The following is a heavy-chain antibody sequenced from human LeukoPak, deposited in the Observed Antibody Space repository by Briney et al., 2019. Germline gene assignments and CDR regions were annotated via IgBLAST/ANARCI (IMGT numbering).Heavy chain of an antibody. J-gene: IGHJ4*02. D-gene: IGHD1-26*01. CDR2: ISSSGSTI. V-gene: IGHV3-48*03. Sequence: GGSLRLSCAASGFTFSSYEMNWVRQAPGKGLEWVSYISSSGSTIYYADSVKGRFTVSRDNAKNSLYLQMNSLRAEDTAVYYCAREFSGSNYGFPFDYWGQGTLVTVSS. CDR1: GFTFSSYE. CDR3: AREFSGSNYGFPFDY.